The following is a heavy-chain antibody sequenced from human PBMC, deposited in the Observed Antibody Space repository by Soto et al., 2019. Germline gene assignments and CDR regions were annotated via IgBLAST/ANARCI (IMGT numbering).Heavy chain of an antibody. CDR2: IKSKIHGGTT. Sequence: EVQLVESGGGLVKPGGSLRLSCAASGFSFSNGWMSWVRQAPGKGLEWVGRIKSKIHGGTTDYAAHVKGRFTISRDDSKNTLYLQMHSLQTEDTAVYYCSTDEWDWGQGTLVTVSS. CDR3: STDEWD. D-gene: IGHD1-26*01. J-gene: IGHJ4*02. V-gene: IGHV3-15*05. CDR1: GFSFSNGW.